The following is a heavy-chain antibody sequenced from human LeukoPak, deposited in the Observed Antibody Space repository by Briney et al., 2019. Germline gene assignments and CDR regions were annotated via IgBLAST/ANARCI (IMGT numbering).Heavy chain of an antibody. CDR2: FDPEDGET. CDR3: ATMDYYDSSGTLPLDY. Sequence: ASVKVSCKASGYTFTGYYMHWVRQAPGKGLEWMGGFDPEDGETIYAQKFQGRVTMTEDTSTDTAYMELSSLRSEDTAVYYCATMDYYDSSGTLPLDYWGQGTLVTVSS. J-gene: IGHJ4*02. D-gene: IGHD3-22*01. V-gene: IGHV1-24*01. CDR1: GYTFTGYY.